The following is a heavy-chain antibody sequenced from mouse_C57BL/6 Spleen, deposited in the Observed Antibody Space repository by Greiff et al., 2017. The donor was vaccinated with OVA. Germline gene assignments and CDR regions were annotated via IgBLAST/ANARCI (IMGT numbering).Heavy chain of an antibody. CDR1: GYTFTEYT. V-gene: IGHV1-62-2*01. Sequence: QVHVKQSGAELVKPGASVKLSCKASGYTFTEYTIHWVKQRSGQGLEWIGWFYPGSGSIKYNEKFKDKATLTADKSSITVYMELSRVTSEDSAVYFWARHDRVAWFAYWGQGTLVTVSA. CDR2: FYPGSGSI. CDR3: ARHDRVAWFAY. J-gene: IGHJ3*01.